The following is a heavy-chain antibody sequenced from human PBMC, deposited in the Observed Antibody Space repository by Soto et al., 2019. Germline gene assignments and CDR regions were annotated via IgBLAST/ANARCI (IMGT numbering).Heavy chain of an antibody. CDR3: ASVEYYYDSSGYSDKRGAFDI. CDR2: IYSGGST. D-gene: IGHD3-22*01. Sequence: PGGSLRLSCAASGFTVSSNYMSWVRQAPGKGLEWVSVIYSGGSTYYADSVKGRFTISRDNSKNTLYLQMNSLRAEDTAVYYCASVEYYYDSSGYSDKRGAFDIWGQGTMVTVSS. CDR1: GFTVSSNY. V-gene: IGHV3-66*01. J-gene: IGHJ3*02.